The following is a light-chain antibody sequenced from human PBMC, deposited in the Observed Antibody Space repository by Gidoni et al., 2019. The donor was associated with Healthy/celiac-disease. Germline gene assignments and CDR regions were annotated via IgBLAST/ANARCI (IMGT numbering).Light chain of an antibody. CDR3: QQYNNWPPLT. J-gene: IGKJ4*01. Sequence: EIVMTQSPATLSVSTGERATLSCRASQSVSSNLAWYQQKPGQAPRPLIYGASTRATGIPARFSGSGSGTEFTLTISSLQSEDFAVYYCQQYNNWPPLTFGGGTKVEIK. V-gene: IGKV3-15*01. CDR2: GAS. CDR1: QSVSSN.